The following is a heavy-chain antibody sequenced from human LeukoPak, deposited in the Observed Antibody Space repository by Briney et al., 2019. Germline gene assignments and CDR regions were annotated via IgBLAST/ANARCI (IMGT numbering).Heavy chain of an antibody. CDR1: GFTFDDYA. D-gene: IGHD3-22*01. CDR2: ISWNSGSI. V-gene: IGHV3-9*01. J-gene: IGHJ4*02. Sequence: PGRSLRLSCAASGFTFDDYAMHWVRQAPGKGLEWVSGISWNSGSIGYADSVKGRFTISRDNAKNSLYLQMNSLRAEDTALYYCAKDIGARITMIVLWGQGTLVTVSS. CDR3: AKDIGARITMIVL.